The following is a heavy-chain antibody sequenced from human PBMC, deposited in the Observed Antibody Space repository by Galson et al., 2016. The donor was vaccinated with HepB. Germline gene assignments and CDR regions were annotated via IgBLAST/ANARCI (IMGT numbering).Heavy chain of an antibody. Sequence: SLRLSCAASGFSFSSFAMHWVRLTPDKGLEWVAIISYDGSDKFYADSVKGRFTISRDNSKNMVYLQMKSLRVEDTAVYYCAGQPEYYSNNNWFDPWGQGTLVTVSS. CDR2: ISYDGSDK. V-gene: IGHV3-30*04. CDR3: AGQPEYYSNNNWFDP. D-gene: IGHD4-11*01. CDR1: GFSFSSFA. J-gene: IGHJ5*02.